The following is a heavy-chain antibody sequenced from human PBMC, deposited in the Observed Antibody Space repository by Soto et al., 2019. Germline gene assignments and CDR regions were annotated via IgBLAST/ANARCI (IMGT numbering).Heavy chain of an antibody. J-gene: IGHJ3*02. CDR3: ARVGAISSGAAFDI. Sequence: VQLVESGGGLVQPGGSLRLSCAASGFTFSSYSMNWVRQAPGKGLEWVSYISSSSSTIYYADSVKGRFTISRDNAKNSLYLQMNSLRAEDTAVYYCARVGAISSGAAFDIWGQGTMVTVSS. V-gene: IGHV3-48*01. CDR1: GFTFSSYS. CDR2: ISSSSSTI. D-gene: IGHD2-21*01.